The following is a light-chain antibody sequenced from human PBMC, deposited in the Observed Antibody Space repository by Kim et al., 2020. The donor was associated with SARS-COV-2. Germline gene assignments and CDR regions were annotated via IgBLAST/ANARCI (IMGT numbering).Light chain of an antibody. CDR1: QSVSSY. Sequence: SLSPGDRATLSCRASQSVSSYLAWYQQKPGQAPRLLLYDASNRATGIPARFSGSGSGTDFTLTISSLEPEDFAVYYCHQRSNWPQTFGQGTKLEI. V-gene: IGKV3-11*01. CDR3: HQRSNWPQT. J-gene: IGKJ2*01. CDR2: DAS.